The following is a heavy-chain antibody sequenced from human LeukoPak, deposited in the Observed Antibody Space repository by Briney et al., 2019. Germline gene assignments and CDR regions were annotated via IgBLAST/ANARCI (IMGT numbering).Heavy chain of an antibody. CDR1: GGSISSGDYY. J-gene: IGHJ4*02. V-gene: IGHV4-30-4*08. CDR3: ARDGSGSWGAGY. D-gene: IGHD3-10*01. CDR2: INHSGST. Sequence: SQTLSLTCTVSGGSISSGDYYWSWIRQPPGKGLEWIGEINHSGSTNYNPSLKSRVTISVDTSKNQFSLKLSSVTAADTAVYYCARDGSGSWGAGYWGQGTLVTVSS.